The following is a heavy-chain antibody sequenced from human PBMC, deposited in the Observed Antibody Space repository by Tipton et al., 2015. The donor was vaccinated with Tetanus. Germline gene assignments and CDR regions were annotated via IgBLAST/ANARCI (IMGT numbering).Heavy chain of an antibody. Sequence: PGLVKPSQTLSLTCSVSGGSISRSGYFWNWLRHLPGKGLEWIGYIYYSGSTYYNPSLKSRVTISVDTSKNQFSLRLSSVTAADTAVYYCARDHGITWGGMGYYYGMDVWGQGTTVTVSS. V-gene: IGHV4-30-4*08. J-gene: IGHJ6*02. CDR1: GGSISRSGYF. D-gene: IGHD3-16*01. CDR2: IYYSGST. CDR3: ARDHGITWGGMGYYYGMDV.